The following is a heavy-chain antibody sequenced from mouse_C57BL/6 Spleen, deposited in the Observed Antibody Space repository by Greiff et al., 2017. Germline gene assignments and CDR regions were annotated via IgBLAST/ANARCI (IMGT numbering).Heavy chain of an antibody. CDR2: INPGSGGT. D-gene: IGHD1-1*01. J-gene: IGHJ4*01. CDR1: GYAFTNYL. V-gene: IGHV1-54*01. CDR3: AGEDYYYGSSYPYAMDY. Sequence: QVQLKESGAELVRPGTSVKVSCKASGYAFTNYLIEWVKQRPGQGLEWIGVINPGSGGTNYNEKFKGKATLTADKSSSTAYMQLSSLTSEDSAVYFCAGEDYYYGSSYPYAMDYWGQGTSVTVSS.